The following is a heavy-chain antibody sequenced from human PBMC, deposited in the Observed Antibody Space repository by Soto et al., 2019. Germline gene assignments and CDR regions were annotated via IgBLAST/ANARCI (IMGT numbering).Heavy chain of an antibody. CDR1: GYTFTSYA. J-gene: IGHJ4*02. Sequence: GASVKVSCKASGYTFTSYAMHWVRQAPGQRLEWMGWINAGNGNTKYSQKFQGRVTITRDTSASTAYMELSSLRSEDTAVYYCARDRGYYGSGSYSQGDYWGQGTLVTVSS. D-gene: IGHD3-10*01. CDR3: ARDRGYYGSGSYSQGDY. CDR2: INAGNGNT. V-gene: IGHV1-3*01.